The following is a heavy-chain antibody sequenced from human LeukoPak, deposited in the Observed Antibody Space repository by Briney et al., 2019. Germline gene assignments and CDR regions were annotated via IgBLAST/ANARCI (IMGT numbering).Heavy chain of an antibody. CDR3: ARHPEQSSGY. J-gene: IGHJ4*02. CDR1: GYSFTNYW. CDR2: IDPSDSYP. D-gene: IGHD6-19*01. V-gene: IGHV5-10-1*01. Sequence: GESLKISCKASGYSFTNYWICWVRQMPGKGLEWMGRIDPSDSYPNYSPSFQGHVTISVDKSISTAYLQWSSLKASDTAMYYCARHPEQSSGYWGQGTLVTVSS.